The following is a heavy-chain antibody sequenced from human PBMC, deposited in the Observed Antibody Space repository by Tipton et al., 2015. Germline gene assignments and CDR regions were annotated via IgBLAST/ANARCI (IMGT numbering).Heavy chain of an antibody. Sequence: SLRLSCAASGFKFDDYAMHWVRQAPGKGLEWVSGISWNSGKIDYEDSVKGRFTISRDNAKNSLYLQMNSLRAEDTALYYCAKDKGFTVAGGDFDYWGQGTLVTVSS. J-gene: IGHJ4*02. CDR1: GFKFDDYA. CDR2: ISWNSGKI. D-gene: IGHD6-19*01. CDR3: AKDKGFTVAGGDFDY. V-gene: IGHV3-9*01.